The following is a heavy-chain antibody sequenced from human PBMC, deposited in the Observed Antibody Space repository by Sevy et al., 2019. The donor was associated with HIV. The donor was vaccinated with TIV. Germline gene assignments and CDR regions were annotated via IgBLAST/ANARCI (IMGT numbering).Heavy chain of an antibody. V-gene: IGHV3-21*01. CDR2: ISSSSTYI. CDR3: ARDLVIPATTDYFYYGMDV. Sequence: GGFLRLSCAASGFTIRTYNMNWVRQAPGKGLEWVSSISSSSTYIYYADSLKGRFTISRENAKNLLCLQMSSLRAEDTAVYYCARDLVIPATTDYFYYGMDVWGQGTTVTVSS. CDR1: GFTIRTYN. J-gene: IGHJ6*02. D-gene: IGHD2-15*01.